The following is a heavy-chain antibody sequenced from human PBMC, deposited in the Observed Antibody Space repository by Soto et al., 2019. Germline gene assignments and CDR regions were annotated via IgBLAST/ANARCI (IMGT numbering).Heavy chain of an antibody. Sequence: ASVKVSCTASGYTFTIYYMHWVRQAPGQGLEWMGIINPSGGSTSYAQKFQGRVTITADKSTSTAYMELSSLRSEDTAVYYCARDESDIVAAIKYDYWGQGTLVTVSS. CDR3: ARDESDIVAAIKYDY. CDR2: INPSGGST. J-gene: IGHJ4*02. V-gene: IGHV1-46*01. D-gene: IGHD5-12*01. CDR1: GYTFTIYY.